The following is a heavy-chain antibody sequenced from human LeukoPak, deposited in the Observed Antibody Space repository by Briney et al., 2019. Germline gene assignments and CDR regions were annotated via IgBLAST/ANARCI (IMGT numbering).Heavy chain of an antibody. J-gene: IGHJ4*02. CDR2: ISSSSSYI. CDR3: ASSRYYYGSGSYYLTSPFDY. V-gene: IGHV3-21*01. Sequence: GGSLRLSCAASGFTFSSYSMNWVRQAPGKGLEWVSSISSSSSYIYYADSVKGRFTISRDNAKNSLYLQMDSLRAEDTAVYHCASSRYYYGSGSYYLTSPFDYWGQGTLVTVSS. D-gene: IGHD3-10*01. CDR1: GFTFSSYS.